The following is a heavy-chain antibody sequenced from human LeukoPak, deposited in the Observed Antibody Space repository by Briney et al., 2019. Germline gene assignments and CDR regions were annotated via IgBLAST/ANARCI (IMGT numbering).Heavy chain of an antibody. D-gene: IGHD6-13*01. CDR2: LSSSGSTI. CDR3: ARKYSSSWYGAFDI. CDR1: GFPLRDLH. V-gene: IGHV3-11*04. Sequence: GSPRLPCAGSGFPLRDLHKGWVRQAPGKGLGWVLYLSSSGSTIYYADSVKGRFTISRDNAKNSLYLQMNSLRAEDTAVYYCARKYSSSWYGAFDIWGQGTMVTVCS. J-gene: IGHJ3*02.